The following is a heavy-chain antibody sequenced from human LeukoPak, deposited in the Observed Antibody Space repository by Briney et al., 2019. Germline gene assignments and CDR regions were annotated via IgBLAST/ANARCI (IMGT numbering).Heavy chain of an antibody. Sequence: ASVKVSCKTSGYTFTSYYIHWVRQAPGQGLEWMGWINPSSGGTEYAQKFQGRVTMTGDTSISTAYMELSRLRSPDTPVYYCARDRGSSWYVDYWGQGTLVTVSS. CDR1: GYTFTSYY. D-gene: IGHD6-13*01. CDR2: INPSSGGT. CDR3: ARDRGSSWYVDY. V-gene: IGHV1-2*02. J-gene: IGHJ4*02.